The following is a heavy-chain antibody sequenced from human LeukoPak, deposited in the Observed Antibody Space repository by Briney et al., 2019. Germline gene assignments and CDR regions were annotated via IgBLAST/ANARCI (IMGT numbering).Heavy chain of an antibody. D-gene: IGHD5-18*01. V-gene: IGHV3-23*01. CDR2: LTGDGGT. CDR3: AKTPRDTAMAHYYYYYGMDV. CDR1: GFTFTNYA. J-gene: IGHJ6*02. Sequence: GGSLRLSCAASGFTFTNYAMSWVRQAPGKGLEWVSVLTGDGGTYYADSVKGRFTNSRDDSKNTLFLQMNSLRAEDTAVYFCAKTPRDTAMAHYYYYYGMDVWGQGTTVTVSS.